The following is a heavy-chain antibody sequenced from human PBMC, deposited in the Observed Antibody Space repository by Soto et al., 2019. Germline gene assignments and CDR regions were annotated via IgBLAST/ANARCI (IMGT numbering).Heavy chain of an antibody. D-gene: IGHD3-22*01. J-gene: IGHJ4*02. CDR1: GFTISSYG. CDR2: IWYDGSNK. CDR3: ARVSANYYDSSVDFDY. V-gene: IGHV3-33*01. Sequence: GGSLRLSCAASGFTISSYGMHWVRQAPGKGLEWVAVIWYDGSNKYYADSVKGRFTISRDNSKNTLYLQMNSLRAEDTAVYYCARVSANYYDSSVDFDYWGQGTLVTVSS.